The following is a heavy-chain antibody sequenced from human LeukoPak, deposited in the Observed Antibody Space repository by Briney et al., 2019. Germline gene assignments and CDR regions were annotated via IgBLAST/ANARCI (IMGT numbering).Heavy chain of an antibody. Sequence: GGSLRLSCAASGFTFSSYTMNWIRQAPGKGLEWISFINTKSKAIYYADSVKGRFTISRDNARNLLHLQMNSLRAEDTAVYYCARGGSLGYWGQGTLVTVSS. CDR1: GFTFSSYT. D-gene: IGHD6-19*01. CDR2: INTKSKAI. J-gene: IGHJ4*02. V-gene: IGHV3-48*01. CDR3: ARGGSLGY.